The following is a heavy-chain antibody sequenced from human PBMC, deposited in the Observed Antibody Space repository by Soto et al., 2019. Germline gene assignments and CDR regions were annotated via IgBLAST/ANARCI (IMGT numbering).Heavy chain of an antibody. Sequence: SETLSLTCTVSGGSISSYYWSWIRQPPGKGLEWIGYIYYSGSTNYNPSLKSRVTISVDTSKNQFSLKLSSVTAADTAVYYCAKEGPRTPSSAPDYWGQGTLVTVSS. D-gene: IGHD2-2*01. CDR3: AKEGPRTPSSAPDY. CDR1: GGSISSYY. J-gene: IGHJ4*02. V-gene: IGHV4-59*12. CDR2: IYYSGST.